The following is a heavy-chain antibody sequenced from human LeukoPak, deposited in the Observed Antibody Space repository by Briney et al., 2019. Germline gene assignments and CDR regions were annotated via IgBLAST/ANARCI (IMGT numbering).Heavy chain of an antibody. D-gene: IGHD6-13*01. V-gene: IGHV4-38-2*02. CDR2: IYHSGST. CDR3: ARTIAGASDC. Sequence: SETLSLTCTVSGYSISSGYYWGWIRQPPGKGLEWIGSIYHSGSTYYNPSLKSRVTISVDTSKNQFSLKLSSATAADTAVYYCARTIAGASDCWGQGTLVTVSS. CDR1: GYSISSGYY. J-gene: IGHJ4*02.